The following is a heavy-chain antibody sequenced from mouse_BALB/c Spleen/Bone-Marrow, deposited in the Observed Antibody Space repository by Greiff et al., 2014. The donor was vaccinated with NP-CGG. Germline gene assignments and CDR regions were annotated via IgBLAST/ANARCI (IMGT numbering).Heavy chain of an antibody. V-gene: IGHV1S56*01. CDR3: ARSGDSSGYGFAY. D-gene: IGHD3-2*01. Sequence: VQLQQSGPELVKPGALVKISCKASGYTLTSYDINWVKQRPGQGLEWIGWIYPGDGSTNYNEKFKGKATLTADKSSSTAYMQLSSLTSENSAVYFCARSGDSSGYGFAYWGQGTLVTVSA. CDR1: GYTLTSYD. J-gene: IGHJ3*01. CDR2: IYPGDGST.